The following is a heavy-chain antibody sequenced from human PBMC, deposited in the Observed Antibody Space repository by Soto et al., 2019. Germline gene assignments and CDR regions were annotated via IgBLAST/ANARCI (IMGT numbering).Heavy chain of an antibody. Sequence: SETLSLTCTVSGSSINSSGYYWGWIRQPPGKGLEWIGSMFYGVSTYYNPSLKSRVTVSVDTSKNQSSLNLRSVTAADTAVYYCARLPSRHLVDYWGQGTLVTVSS. CDR3: ARLPSRHLVDY. J-gene: IGHJ4*02. V-gene: IGHV4-39*01. CDR2: MFYGVST. D-gene: IGHD3-3*02. CDR1: GSSINSSGYY.